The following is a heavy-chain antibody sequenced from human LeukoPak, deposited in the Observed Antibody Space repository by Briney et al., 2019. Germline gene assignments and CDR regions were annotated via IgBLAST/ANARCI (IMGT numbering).Heavy chain of an antibody. CDR3: ARARHCSSTSCYNFDP. CDR2: IYYSGNT. D-gene: IGHD2-2*02. V-gene: IGHV4-39*07. Sequence: NPSETLSLTCTVSGGSISSGTYYWGWIRQPPGKGLEWIGSIYYSGNTYYNPSLKSRVTISVDTSKNQFSLKLSSVTAADTAVYYCARARHCSSTSCYNFDPWGQGTLVTVSS. J-gene: IGHJ5*02. CDR1: GGSISSGTYY.